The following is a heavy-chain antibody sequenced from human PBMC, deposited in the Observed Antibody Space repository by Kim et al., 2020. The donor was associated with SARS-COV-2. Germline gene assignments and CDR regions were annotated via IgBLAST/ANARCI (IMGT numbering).Heavy chain of an antibody. V-gene: IGHV3-15*01. D-gene: IGHD2-2*01. CDR3: TTVSMR. CDR1: GIPFSNAW. CDR2: IKSKSDGGTA. J-gene: IGHJ4*02. Sequence: GGSLRLSCAVSGIPFSNAWFNWVRQAPGKGQEWVGRIKSKSDGGTADLAAPVKGRFAISRDDSKNTLYLVMNSLRTDDSGVYYCTTVSMRWGQGTLVTVS.